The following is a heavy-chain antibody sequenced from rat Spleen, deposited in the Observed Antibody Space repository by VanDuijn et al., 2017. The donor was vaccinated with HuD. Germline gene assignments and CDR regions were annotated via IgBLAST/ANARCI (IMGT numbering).Heavy chain of an antibody. V-gene: IGHV3-3*01. Sequence: EVQLQESGPGLVKPSQSLSLTCSVTFYSITSSYRWSWIRKFPGNRLEWMGYINSAGSTNYNPSLKSRISITRDTSKNQFFLQVNSVTTEDTATYYCARGRYDGTYYLYWGQGVMVTVSS. J-gene: IGHJ2*01. CDR2: INSAGST. CDR3: ARGRYDGTYYLY. D-gene: IGHD1-12*02. CDR1: FYSITSSYR.